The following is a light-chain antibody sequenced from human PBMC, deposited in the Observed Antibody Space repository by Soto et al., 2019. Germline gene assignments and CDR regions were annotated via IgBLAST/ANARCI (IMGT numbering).Light chain of an antibody. Sequence: EIVMTQSPATLSVSPGERATLSCRASQSVSSNLAWYQQKPGQAPRLLICGASTRATGIPARFSGSGSGTEFTLTISSLQSEDFAVYYCQQYGSSGTLGQGTKVDIK. CDR2: GAS. CDR3: QQYGSSGT. V-gene: IGKV3-15*01. J-gene: IGKJ1*01. CDR1: QSVSSN.